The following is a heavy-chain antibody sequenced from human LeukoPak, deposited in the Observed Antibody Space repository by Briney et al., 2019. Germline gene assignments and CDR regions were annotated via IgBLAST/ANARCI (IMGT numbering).Heavy chain of an antibody. Sequence: PGGSLRLSCAASGFSFSSYSMKWVRQAPGKGLEWVSYISSSSTIKYYADSVKGRFTVSRDNAKNSLYLQMNSLRAEDTAVYYCAGTDSGSYSRWFDYWGQGPLVTVSS. CDR2: ISSSSTIK. D-gene: IGHD1-26*01. V-gene: IGHV3-48*01. CDR1: GFSFSSYS. CDR3: AGTDSGSYSRWFDY. J-gene: IGHJ4*02.